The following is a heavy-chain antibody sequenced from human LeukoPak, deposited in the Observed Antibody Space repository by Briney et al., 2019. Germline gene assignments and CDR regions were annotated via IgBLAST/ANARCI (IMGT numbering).Heavy chain of an antibody. J-gene: IGHJ4*02. CDR2: INPVGGVT. Sequence: PVASVKVSCKASGYTFTSYGISWVRQAPGQGLEWMGVINPVGGVTTYAQRFQGGVTMTRDTSTSTFDMELSSLKSEDTAVYYCARLWSYYDNSGFFEDYWGQGTLVTVSS. CDR1: GYTFTSYG. CDR3: ARLWSYYDNSGFFEDY. D-gene: IGHD3-22*01. V-gene: IGHV1-46*01.